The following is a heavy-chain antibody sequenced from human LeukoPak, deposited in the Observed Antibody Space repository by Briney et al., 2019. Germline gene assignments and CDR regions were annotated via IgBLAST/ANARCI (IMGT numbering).Heavy chain of an antibody. CDR1: GGSIRSGGYY. Sequence: PSETLSLTCTVSGGSIRSGGYYWSWIRQHPGKGLEWIGHIYYSGSTSYNPSLKSRAAMSVDMSENHFSLKLTSVTAADTAIYYCARSPYDGGFGEFNGDYWGQGTLVTVSS. V-gene: IGHV4-31*03. J-gene: IGHJ4*02. CDR3: ARSPYDGGFGEFNGDY. D-gene: IGHD3-10*01. CDR2: IYYSGST.